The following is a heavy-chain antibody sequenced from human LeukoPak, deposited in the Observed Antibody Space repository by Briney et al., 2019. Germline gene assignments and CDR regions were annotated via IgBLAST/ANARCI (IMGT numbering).Heavy chain of an antibody. Sequence: RPGGSLRLSCAASGFTFYDYGMSWVRHALGKGLEWVSGINWNGGSTGYADSVKGRFTISRDNAKNSLYLQMNSLRAEDTALYYCARGHGVGTTFDFWGQGTLVTVSS. J-gene: IGHJ4*02. CDR2: INWNGGST. V-gene: IGHV3-20*04. CDR1: GFTFYDYG. CDR3: ARGHGVGTTFDF. D-gene: IGHD1/OR15-1a*01.